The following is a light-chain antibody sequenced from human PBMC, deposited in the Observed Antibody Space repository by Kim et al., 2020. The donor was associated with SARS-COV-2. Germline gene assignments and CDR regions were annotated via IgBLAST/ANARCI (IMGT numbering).Light chain of an antibody. CDR3: QQYNNWPYT. V-gene: IGKV3-15*01. J-gene: IGKJ2*01. CDR1: QSVSSN. Sequence: SVVPGQRATLSCVASQSVSSNLAWYQQKPGQAPRLLIYGASTRATGIPARFSGSGSGTEFTLTISSLQSEDFAVYYCQQYNNWPYTFGQGTKLEI. CDR2: GAS.